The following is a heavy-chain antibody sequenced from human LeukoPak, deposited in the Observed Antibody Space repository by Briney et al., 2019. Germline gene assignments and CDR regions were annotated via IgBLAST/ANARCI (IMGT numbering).Heavy chain of an antibody. CDR2: ISSSGSTI. D-gene: IGHD3-22*01. CDR3: ARAATYYYDSSGYFGY. CDR1: GFTFSDYY. V-gene: IGHV3-11*01. J-gene: IGHJ4*02. Sequence: PGGSLRLSCAASGFTFSDYYMSWIRQAPGKGLEWVSYISSSGSTIYHADSVKGRFTISRDNAKNSLYLQMNSLRAEDTAVYYCARAATYYYDSSGYFGYWGQGTLVTVSS.